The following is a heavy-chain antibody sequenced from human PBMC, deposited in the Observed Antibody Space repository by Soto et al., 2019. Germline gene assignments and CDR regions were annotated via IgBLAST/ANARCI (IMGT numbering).Heavy chain of an antibody. CDR2: IRSKANSYAT. Sequence: GGSLRLSCAASGFTFSGSAMHWVRQASGKGLEWVGRIRSKANSYATAYAASVKGRFTISRDDSKNTAYLQMNSLKTGDTAVYYCTRPRGADWFDPWGQGTLVTVS. J-gene: IGHJ5*02. V-gene: IGHV3-73*01. CDR1: GFTFSGSA. D-gene: IGHD1-26*01. CDR3: TRPRGADWFDP.